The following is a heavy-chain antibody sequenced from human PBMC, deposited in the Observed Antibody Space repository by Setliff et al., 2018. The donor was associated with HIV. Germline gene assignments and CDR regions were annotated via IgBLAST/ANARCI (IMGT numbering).Heavy chain of an antibody. CDR2: INHGGDRT. D-gene: IGHD3-10*01. V-gene: IGHV3-23*01. Sequence: ETLSLTCAVYGQSISGYYWSWIRQTPGKGLEWIGEINHGGDRTDYADSVKGRFTISRDNSKNTLYLQMNNLRVEDTAVYYCATADGSGFFAYWGQGTQVT. CDR3: ATADGSGFFAY. J-gene: IGHJ1*01. CDR1: GQSISGYY.